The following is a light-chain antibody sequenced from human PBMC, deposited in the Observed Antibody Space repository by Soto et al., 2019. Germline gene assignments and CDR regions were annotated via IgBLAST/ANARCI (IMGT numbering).Light chain of an antibody. CDR2: DVS. V-gene: IGLV2-14*01. CDR3: SSFTSSNTYV. Sequence: QSVLTQPASASGSPGQSIAISCSGTSSDVGGYNYVSWYQQHPGKAPKLMIYDVSNRPSGVSNRFSGSKSGNTASLTISGLQAEDEADYYCSSFTSSNTYVFGTGTKVTVL. J-gene: IGLJ1*01. CDR1: SSDVGGYNY.